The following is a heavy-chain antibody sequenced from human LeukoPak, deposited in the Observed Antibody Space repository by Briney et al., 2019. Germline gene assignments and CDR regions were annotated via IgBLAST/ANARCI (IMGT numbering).Heavy chain of an antibody. CDR2: LTSGGST. D-gene: IGHD1-26*01. CDR3: ARESIVGLTPFLDV. J-gene: IGHJ3*01. V-gene: IGHV3-23*01. CDR1: GFTFNNYA. Sequence: GGSLRLSCAASGFTFNNYAVSWVRQAPGKGLEWVSALTSGGSTFYVDSVSGRFTISRDNSKNTLSLQMNSLRAEDTAVYFCARESIVGLTPFLDVWGQGTMVTVS.